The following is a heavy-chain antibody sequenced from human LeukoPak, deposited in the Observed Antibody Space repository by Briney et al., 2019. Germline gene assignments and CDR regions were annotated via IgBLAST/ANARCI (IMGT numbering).Heavy chain of an antibody. V-gene: IGHV1-18*01. Sequence: GASVKVSCKASGYTFTSYGISWVRQAPGQGLEWMGWISAYNGNTNYAQKLQGRVTMTTDTSTSTAYMELRSLRSDDTAVYYCARDLSPTTVYYMDVWGKGTTVTVSS. CDR3: ARDLSPTTVYYMDV. J-gene: IGHJ6*03. D-gene: IGHD4-11*01. CDR1: GYTFTSYG. CDR2: ISAYNGNT.